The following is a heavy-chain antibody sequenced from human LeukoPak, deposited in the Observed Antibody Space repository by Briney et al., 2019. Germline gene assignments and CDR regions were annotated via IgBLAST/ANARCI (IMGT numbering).Heavy chain of an antibody. CDR1: GGSISSYY. Sequence: SETLSLTCTVSGGSISSYYWSWIRPPPGKGLEWIGYIYYSGSTNYNPSLKSRVTISVDTSKNQFSLKLSSVTAADTAVYYCAREGPSAAGYFDYWGQGTLVTVSS. D-gene: IGHD6-13*01. J-gene: IGHJ4*02. V-gene: IGHV4-59*01. CDR2: IYYSGST. CDR3: AREGPSAAGYFDY.